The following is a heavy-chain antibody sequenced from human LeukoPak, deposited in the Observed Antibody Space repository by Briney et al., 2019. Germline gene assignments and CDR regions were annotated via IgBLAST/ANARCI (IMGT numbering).Heavy chain of an antibody. CDR3: AKWAVSGRGFDY. J-gene: IGHJ4*02. D-gene: IGHD6-19*01. Sequence: GESLRLSCAASGFTFSSYAMSWVRQAPGKGLEWVSDITGSGGSTHYADSVKGRFTISRDNSKNTLYLQMNSLRAEDTAVYYCAKWAVSGRGFDYWGQGTLVTVSS. CDR1: GFTFSSYA. CDR2: ITGSGGST. V-gene: IGHV3-23*01.